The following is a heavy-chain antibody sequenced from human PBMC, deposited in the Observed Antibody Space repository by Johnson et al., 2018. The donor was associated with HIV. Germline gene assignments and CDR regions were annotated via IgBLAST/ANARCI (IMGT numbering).Heavy chain of an antibody. CDR2: IWYDGSNK. Sequence: VQLVESGGGVVQPGRSLRLSCAASGFTFSSYGMHWVRQAPGKGLEWVAVIWYDGSNKYYADSVKCRFTISRDNSKNTLYVQMNSLRAEDTAVYYCAKETPSSGGTFDIWGQGTMVTVSS. CDR3: AKETPSSGGTFDI. V-gene: IGHV3-33*06. D-gene: IGHD6-25*01. J-gene: IGHJ3*02. CDR1: GFTFSSYG.